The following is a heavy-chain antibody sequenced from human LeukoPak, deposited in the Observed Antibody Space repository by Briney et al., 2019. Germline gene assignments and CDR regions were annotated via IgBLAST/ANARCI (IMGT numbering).Heavy chain of an antibody. D-gene: IGHD5-24*01. CDR1: GGSISSYY. Sequence: PSETLSLTCTVSGGSISSYYWSWIRQPAGKGLEWTGEIYHSGSTNYNPSLKSRVTISVDKSKNQFSLKLSPVTAADTAVYYCAKRGGVSADYWGQGTLVTVSS. V-gene: IGHV4-59*12. J-gene: IGHJ4*02. CDR3: AKRGGVSADY. CDR2: IYHSGST.